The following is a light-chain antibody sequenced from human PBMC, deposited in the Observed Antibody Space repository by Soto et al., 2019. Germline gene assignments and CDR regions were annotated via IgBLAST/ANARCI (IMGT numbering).Light chain of an antibody. CDR2: DAS. V-gene: IGKV1-5*02. CDR3: QQYDTYPWT. CDR1: QSISMW. J-gene: IGKJ1*01. Sequence: IEMTQSPSTLSASVGDRLTIICRASQSISMWLAWYQQKPGKAPKFLIYDASTLENGVPSRFSGSGSGTEFTLTISSLQPDDFATYYCQQYDTYPWTFGQGTKVDIK.